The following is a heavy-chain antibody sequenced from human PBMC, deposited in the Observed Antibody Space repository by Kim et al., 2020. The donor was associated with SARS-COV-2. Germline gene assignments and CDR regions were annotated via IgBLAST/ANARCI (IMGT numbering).Heavy chain of an antibody. CDR1: GFIFSRHW. CDR2: IKEDGNEK. CDR3: ARTDKESYYVDY. V-gene: IGHV3-7*01. J-gene: IGHJ4*02. D-gene: IGHD3-10*01. Sequence: GGSLRLSCGASGFIFSRHWMKWVRQAPGKGLEWVANIKEDGNEKYYVDSVKGRFTISRDNAKNSLYLQMNSLRAEDTAVYYCARTDKESYYVDYWGQGTPVTVSS.